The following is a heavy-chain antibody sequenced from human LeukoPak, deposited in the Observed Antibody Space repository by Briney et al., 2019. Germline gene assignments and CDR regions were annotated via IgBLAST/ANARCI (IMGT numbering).Heavy chain of an antibody. J-gene: IGHJ4*02. CDR3: AKRGAEVGETVAHGDY. D-gene: IGHD1-26*01. V-gene: IGHV3-23*01. CDR2: TGGSGSA. CDR1: RFTFSSYS. Sequence: GGSLRLSCAASRFTFSSYSMNWVRQAPGKGLEWGSGTGGSGSAYYADSVKGRFSISRDNSKNTLYLQMDNLRDEDTAVYYCAKRGAEVGETVAHGDYWGQGTLLTVSS.